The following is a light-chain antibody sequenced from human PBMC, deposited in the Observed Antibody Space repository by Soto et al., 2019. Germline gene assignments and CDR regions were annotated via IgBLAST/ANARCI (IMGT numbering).Light chain of an antibody. Sequence: EIVLTQSPGTLSLSPGERATPSCRASQSVSANNLAWYQQKAGQAPRLLIYSASSRATGIPDRFSGSGSGTDFTLTISRLEPEDLAVYYCQQYGSSPRTFGRGTKVDIK. CDR3: QQYGSSPRT. CDR2: SAS. V-gene: IGKV3-20*01. J-gene: IGKJ1*01. CDR1: QSVSANN.